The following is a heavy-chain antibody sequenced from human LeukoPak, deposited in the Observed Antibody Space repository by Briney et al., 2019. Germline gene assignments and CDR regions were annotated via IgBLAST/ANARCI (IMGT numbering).Heavy chain of an antibody. CDR2: IRYDGSNK. D-gene: IGHD6-13*01. Sequence: PGGSLRLSCAASGFTFSSYGMHWVRQAPGKGLEWVAFIRYDGSNKYYADSVKGRFTISRDNAKNSLYLQMNSLRAEDTAVYYCARVLGYSSSEYSDYWGQGTLVTVSS. CDR1: GFTFSSYG. CDR3: ARVLGYSSSEYSDY. V-gene: IGHV3-30*02. J-gene: IGHJ4*02.